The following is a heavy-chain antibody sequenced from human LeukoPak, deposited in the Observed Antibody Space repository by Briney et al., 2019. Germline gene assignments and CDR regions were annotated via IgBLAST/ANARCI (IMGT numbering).Heavy chain of an antibody. Sequence: SETLSLTCAVYGGSFSGYYWSWIRQPPGKWLEWIGEINHSGSTNYNPSLKSRVTISVDTSKNQFSLKLSSVTAADTAVYYCARGGIAADGPGDYWGQGTLVTVSS. CDR3: ARGGIAADGPGDY. V-gene: IGHV4-34*01. CDR1: GGSFSGYY. CDR2: INHSGST. J-gene: IGHJ4*02. D-gene: IGHD6-13*01.